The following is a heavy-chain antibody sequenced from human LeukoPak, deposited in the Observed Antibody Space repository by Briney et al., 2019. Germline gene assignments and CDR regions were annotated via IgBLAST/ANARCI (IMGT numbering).Heavy chain of an antibody. Sequence: GGSLRLSCAASGFTFSDYYMSWIRQAPGEGLEWVSYISSSGSTIYYADSVKGRFTTSRDNAKNSLYLQMNSLRAEDTALYYCARATYYYGSGSYYAGAQSYWGQGTLVTVSS. D-gene: IGHD3-10*01. V-gene: IGHV3-11*01. CDR2: ISSSGSTI. J-gene: IGHJ4*02. CDR3: ARATYYYGSGSYYAGAQSY. CDR1: GFTFSDYY.